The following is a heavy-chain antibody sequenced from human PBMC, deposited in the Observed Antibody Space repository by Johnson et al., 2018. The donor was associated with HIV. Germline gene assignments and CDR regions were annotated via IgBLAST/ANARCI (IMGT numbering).Heavy chain of an antibody. J-gene: IGHJ3*02. CDR2: ISYDGSDK. CDR3: ARGPVFDI. Sequence: QVQLVESGGGVVQPGRSLRLSCAASGFTFSSYGMHWVRQAPAKGLEWVAVISYDGSDKDYADSVKGRFTISRDDSKNTLYLRLNSLRPEDSAVYYCARGPVFDIWGQGTMVTVSS. V-gene: IGHV3-30*04. CDR1: GFTFSSYG.